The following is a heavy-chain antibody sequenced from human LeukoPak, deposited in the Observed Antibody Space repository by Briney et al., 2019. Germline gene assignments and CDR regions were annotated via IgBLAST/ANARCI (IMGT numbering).Heavy chain of an antibody. D-gene: IGHD5-18*01. CDR2: ISAYNGNT. CDR3: ARDYGYSYGSHYYYYYMDV. J-gene: IGHJ6*03. CDR1: GYTFTSYG. Sequence: ASVKVSCKASGYTFTSYGISWVRQAPGQGLEWMGWISAYNGNTNYAQKLKGRVTMTTDTSTSTAYMELRSLRSDDTAVYYCARDYGYSYGSHYYYYYMDVWGKGTTVTISS. V-gene: IGHV1-18*01.